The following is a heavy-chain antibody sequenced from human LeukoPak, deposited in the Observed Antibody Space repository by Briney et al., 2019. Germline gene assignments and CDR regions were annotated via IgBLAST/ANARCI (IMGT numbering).Heavy chain of an antibody. CDR1: GGTFSSYA. V-gene: IGHV1-69*13. J-gene: IGHJ6*02. CDR2: IIPIFGTA. CDR3: ARDSVDTAMAMAYYYGMDV. D-gene: IGHD5-18*01. Sequence: SVKVSCKASGGTFSSYAISWVRQAPGQGLEWMGGIIPIFGTANYAQKFQGRVTITADESTSTAYKELSSLRSEDTAVYYCARDSVDTAMAMAYYYGMDVWGQGTTVTVSS.